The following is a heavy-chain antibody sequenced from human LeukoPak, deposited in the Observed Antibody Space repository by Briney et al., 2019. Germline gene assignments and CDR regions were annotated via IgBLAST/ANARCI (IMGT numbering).Heavy chain of an antibody. D-gene: IGHD3-9*01. V-gene: IGHV3-21*01. CDR3: ARTYYEILIGYQPYFVY. CDR2: ITASSTAL. Sequence: GGTLRLSCAASGFTFNTYTMNWVRQAPGQGLDWVSSITASSTALFPADPVKGRFTISRDNAKTFLYLQMNCLRPEDTAVYYCARTYYEILIGYQPYFVYWGQGILVRVSS. J-gene: IGHJ4*02. CDR1: GFTFNTYT.